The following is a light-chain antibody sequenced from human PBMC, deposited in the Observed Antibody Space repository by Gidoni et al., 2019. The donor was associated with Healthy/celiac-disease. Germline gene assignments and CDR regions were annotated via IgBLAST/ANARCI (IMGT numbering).Light chain of an antibody. V-gene: IGKV3-20*01. CDR3: QQYGSSPRYT. J-gene: IGKJ2*01. CDR1: HSVSGSY. CDR2: GAS. Sequence: ELLLTPPPGTLSLSPGETATLSCRASHSVSGSYVAWYQQKPGQAPRLLIYGASSRAAGLPDEVSGSGSGADFTLTISRLEPEDVAVYYCQQYGSSPRYTFGQXTKLGIK.